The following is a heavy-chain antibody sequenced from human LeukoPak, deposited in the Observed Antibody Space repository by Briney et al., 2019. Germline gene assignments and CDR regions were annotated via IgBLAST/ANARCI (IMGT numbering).Heavy chain of an antibody. CDR3: ARDPNPPGRGDAFDI. CDR1: GFTFSSYW. D-gene: IGHD1-26*01. J-gene: IGHJ3*02. CDR2: INSDGSST. Sequence: GGSLRLSCAASGFTFSSYWMHWVRQAPGKGLVWVSRINSDGSSTSYADSVKGRFTISRDNAKNTLYLQMNSLRAEDTAVYYCARDPNPPGRGDAFDIWGQGTMATVSS. V-gene: IGHV3-74*01.